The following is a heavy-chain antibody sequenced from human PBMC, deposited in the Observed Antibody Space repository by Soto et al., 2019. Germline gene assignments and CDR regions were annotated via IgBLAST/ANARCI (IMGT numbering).Heavy chain of an antibody. CDR2: INPNSGGT. CDR3: ARDRGQGCYYYDSSGYYGY. CDR1: GYTFTGYY. V-gene: IGHV1-2*04. J-gene: IGHJ4*02. D-gene: IGHD3-22*01. Sequence: ASVKVSCKASGYTFTGYYMHWVRQAPGQGLEWMGWINPNSGGTNYAQKFQGWVNMTRDTSISKAYMELSRLRSDDTAVYYCARDRGQGCYYYDSSGYYGYWGQGTLVTVSS.